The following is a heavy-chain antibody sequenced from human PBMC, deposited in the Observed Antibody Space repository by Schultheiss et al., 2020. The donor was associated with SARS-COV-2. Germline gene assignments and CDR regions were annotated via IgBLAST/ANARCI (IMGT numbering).Heavy chain of an antibody. CDR3: ARDRYQLLSGGGWFDP. Sequence: SETLSLTCTVSGGSISSGGYYWSWIRQHPGKGLEWIGYIYYSGSTYYNPSLKSRVTMSVDTSKNQFSLKLSSVTAADTAVYYCARDRYQLLSGGGWFDPWGQGTLVTVSS. D-gene: IGHD2-2*01. CDR2: IYYSGST. J-gene: IGHJ5*02. CDR1: GGSISSGGYY. V-gene: IGHV4-31*03.